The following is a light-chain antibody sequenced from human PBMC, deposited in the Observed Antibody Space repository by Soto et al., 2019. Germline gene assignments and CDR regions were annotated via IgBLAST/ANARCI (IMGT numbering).Light chain of an antibody. CDR3: QQYGGSRWT. CDR2: GAS. Sequence: EIVLTQSPGTLSLSPGERATLSCRASQSVSSTYLAWYQQKPGQAPRLLIYGASNRATGIPDRFSGSGSGTYCTLTISRLEPEDFAVYYCQQYGGSRWTFGQGTRVDI. J-gene: IGKJ1*01. V-gene: IGKV3-20*01. CDR1: QSVSSTY.